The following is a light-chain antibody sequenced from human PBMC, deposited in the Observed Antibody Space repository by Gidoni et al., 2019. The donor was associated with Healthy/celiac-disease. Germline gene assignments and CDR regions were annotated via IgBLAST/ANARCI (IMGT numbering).Light chain of an antibody. V-gene: IGKV3-15*01. Sequence: EIVMTQSPATLSVSPGERATLSCRASQSVSSNLAWYQQKPGQAPRLLIYGASTRATGIPARFSGSGSGTEFTLTNSSLQSEDFAVYYCQQYNNWFWTFGQXTKVEIK. CDR3: QQYNNWFWT. CDR1: QSVSSN. J-gene: IGKJ1*01. CDR2: GAS.